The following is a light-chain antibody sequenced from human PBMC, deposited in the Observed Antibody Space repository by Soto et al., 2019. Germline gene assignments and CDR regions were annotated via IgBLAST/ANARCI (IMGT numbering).Light chain of an antibody. Sequence: DIVMTQTPLSSPVTLGQPASISCRSSHRLVHSDGNTYLSWLHQRPGQPPRLLIYKVSHRFSGVPDRFSGSGAGTDFTLKINGVEAEDVGVYFCMQTTQFPITFGPGTKVDIK. J-gene: IGKJ3*01. CDR2: KVS. CDR1: HRLVHSDGNTY. CDR3: MQTTQFPIT. V-gene: IGKV2-24*01.